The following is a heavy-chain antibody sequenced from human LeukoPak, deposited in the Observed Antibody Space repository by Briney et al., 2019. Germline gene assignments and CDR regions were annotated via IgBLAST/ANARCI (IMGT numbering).Heavy chain of an antibody. CDR3: ARGNSSWRAFDP. CDR2: IYYSGST. Sequence: SETLSLTCTVSGDSISSYYWSWIRQPPGKGLEWIGYIYYSGSTKYNPSLKSRVTISLDTSKNQFSLKLTSVAAADTAVYYCARGNSSWRAFDPWGQGTLVTVSS. CDR1: GDSISSYY. D-gene: IGHD6-13*01. V-gene: IGHV4-59*01. J-gene: IGHJ5*02.